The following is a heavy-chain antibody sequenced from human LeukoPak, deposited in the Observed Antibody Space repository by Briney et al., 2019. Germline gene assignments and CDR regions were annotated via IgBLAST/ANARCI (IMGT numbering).Heavy chain of an antibody. CDR1: RFIFSSYE. CDR3: ARQFPYCGGDCSSFDY. D-gene: IGHD2-21*02. Sequence: GGSLRLSCAASRFIFSSYEMNWVRQAPGKGLEWISYLSTSGSIIYYADSVKGRFTISRDNAKNSLYLQMNSLRAEDTAVYYCARQFPYCGGDCSSFDYWGQGTLVTVSS. V-gene: IGHV3-48*03. J-gene: IGHJ4*02. CDR2: LSTSGSII.